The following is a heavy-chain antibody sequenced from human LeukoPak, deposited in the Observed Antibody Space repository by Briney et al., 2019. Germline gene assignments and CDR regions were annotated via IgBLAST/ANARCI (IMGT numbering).Heavy chain of an antibody. D-gene: IGHD4-11*01. J-gene: IGHJ4*02. CDR2: INPNSGAT. CDR1: GYTFTDYY. CDR3: ESVPATTGFDY. V-gene: IGHV1-2*02. Sequence: ASVKVSCKASGYTFTDYYMHWVRQAPGQGLEWMGWINPNSGATNYAQRFHGRVTMTRDTSISTAYMELIRLTSDDTAVYFCESVPATTGFDYWGQGTLVTVSS.